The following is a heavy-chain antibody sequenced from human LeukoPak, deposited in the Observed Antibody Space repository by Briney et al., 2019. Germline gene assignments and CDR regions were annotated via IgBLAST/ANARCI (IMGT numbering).Heavy chain of an antibody. D-gene: IGHD6-19*01. CDR1: GFTFSSYS. V-gene: IGHV3-7*03. CDR2: IKQDGRDK. Sequence: GGSLRLSCAASGFTFSSYSMNWVRQAPGKGLEWVATIKQDGRDKYYVDSVKGRFTISRDDAKNSLYLQMNSLRVEDTAVYHCVRYFTAVAPTLRLDYWGQGTLVTVSS. CDR3: VRYFTAVAPTLRLDY. J-gene: IGHJ4*02.